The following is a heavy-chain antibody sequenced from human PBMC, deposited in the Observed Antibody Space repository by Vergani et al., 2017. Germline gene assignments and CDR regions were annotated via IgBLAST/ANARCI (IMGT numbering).Heavy chain of an antibody. CDR3: AKHYYDSSGYYMVRYFQH. D-gene: IGHD3-22*01. Sequence: EVQLLESGGGLVQPGGSLRLSCAASGFTFSSYAMSWVRQAPGKGLEWVSDISGSGGTTNYADSVKGRFTISRDNMLYLQMNSLRAEDTAVYYCAKHYYDSSGYYMVRYFQHWGQGTLVTASS. J-gene: IGHJ1*01. CDR1: GFTFSSYA. V-gene: IGHV3-23*01. CDR2: ISGSGGTT.